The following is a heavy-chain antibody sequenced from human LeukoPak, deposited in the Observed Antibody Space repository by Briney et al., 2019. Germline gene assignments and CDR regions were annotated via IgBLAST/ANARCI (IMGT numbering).Heavy chain of an antibody. CDR2: IYYSGST. Sequence: KTSETLSLTCTVSGSSISPYYWSWIRQPPGKGLEWIGYIYYSGSTNYNPSLKSRVTISVDTSKNQFSLKLSSVTAADTAVYYCARHRSGDPWGQGTLVTVSS. V-gene: IGHV4-59*08. CDR1: GSSISPYY. J-gene: IGHJ5*02. CDR3: ARHRSGDP. D-gene: IGHD3-10*01.